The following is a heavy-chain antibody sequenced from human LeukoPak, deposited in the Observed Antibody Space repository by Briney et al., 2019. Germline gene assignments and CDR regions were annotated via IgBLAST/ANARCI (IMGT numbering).Heavy chain of an antibody. J-gene: IGHJ6*03. V-gene: IGHV4-38-2*02. CDR3: ARGGGYNSYYYYMDV. CDR2: IYHSGST. Sequence: SETLSLTCTVFGYSISSGYYWGWIRQPPGKGLEWIGSIYHSGSTYYNPSLKSRVTISVDTSKNQFSLKLSSVTAADTAVYYCARGGGYNSYYYYMDVWGRGTTVTVSS. D-gene: IGHD5-18*01. CDR1: GYSISSGYY.